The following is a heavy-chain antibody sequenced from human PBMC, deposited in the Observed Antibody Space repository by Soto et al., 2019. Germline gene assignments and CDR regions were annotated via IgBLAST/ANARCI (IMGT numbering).Heavy chain of an antibody. D-gene: IGHD3-22*01. Sequence: EVQLVESGGGLVKPGGSLRLSCAASGFTFSSYSMNWVRQAPGKGLEWVSSISSSSSYIYYADSVKGRFTISRDNAKNSLYLQMNSLRAEDTAVYYCARDPYYYDSSGYYYYYGMDVWGQGTTVTVSS. CDR1: GFTFSSYS. J-gene: IGHJ6*02. V-gene: IGHV3-21*01. CDR2: ISSSSSYI. CDR3: ARDPYYYDSSGYYYYYGMDV.